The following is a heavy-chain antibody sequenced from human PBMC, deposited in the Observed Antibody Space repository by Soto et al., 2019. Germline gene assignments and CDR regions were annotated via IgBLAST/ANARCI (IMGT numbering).Heavy chain of an antibody. CDR1: GYAFTTYG. Sequence: QVHLVQSGAEVTKPGASVKVSCQASGYAFTTYGITWVRQAPGQGLEWMGWISAHNGNTNYAQKLQGRVTGTRDTSTSTAYMELRSLRSDDTAVYYCARGRYGDYWGQGALVTVSS. CDR2: ISAHNGNT. J-gene: IGHJ4*02. CDR3: ARGRYGDY. V-gene: IGHV1-18*01. D-gene: IGHD1-1*01.